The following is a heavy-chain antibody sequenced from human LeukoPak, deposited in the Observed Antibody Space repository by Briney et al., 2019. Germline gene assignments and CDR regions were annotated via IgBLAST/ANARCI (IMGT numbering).Heavy chain of an antibody. CDR1: GFTFSSYG. D-gene: IGHD6-6*01. J-gene: IGHJ6*02. Sequence: GGSLRLSCAASGFTFSSYGMSWVRQAPGRGLEWVSGIRSSGEFRHYVDSVKGRFTISRDNAKNSLYLQVNSLRAEDTAIYYCARVYSSSSGKGMDVWGQGTTVTVSS. CDR2: IRSSGEFR. CDR3: ARVYSSSSGKGMDV. V-gene: IGHV3-21*01.